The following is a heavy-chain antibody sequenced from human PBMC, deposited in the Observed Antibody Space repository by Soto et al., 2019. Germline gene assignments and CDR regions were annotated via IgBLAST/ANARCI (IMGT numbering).Heavy chain of an antibody. J-gene: IGHJ4*02. CDR2: INPNSGGT. CDR3: ARDQIRGILRYFDWLPFDY. Sequence: GASVKVSCKASGYTFTGYYMHWVRQAPGQGLEWMGWINPNSGGTNYAQKFQGRVTMTRDTSISTAYMELSRLRSDDTAVYYCARDQIRGILRYFDWLPFDYWGQGTLVTVSS. V-gene: IGHV1-2*02. D-gene: IGHD3-9*01. CDR1: GYTFTGYY.